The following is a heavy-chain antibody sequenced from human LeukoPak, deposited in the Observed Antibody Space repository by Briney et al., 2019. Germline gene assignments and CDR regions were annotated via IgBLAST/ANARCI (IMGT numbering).Heavy chain of an antibody. Sequence: GASVKVSCKASGYTFTSYSIHWVRQAPGQKLEWMGWINAGNGNTEYSQNFQGRVTITRDTSASTSHMELSSLRFEDTAVYYCARDRSSTWYGGIDYWGQGTLVTASS. V-gene: IGHV1-3*01. CDR2: INAGNGNT. CDR1: GYTFTSYS. J-gene: IGHJ4*02. CDR3: ARDRSSTWYGGIDY. D-gene: IGHD6-13*01.